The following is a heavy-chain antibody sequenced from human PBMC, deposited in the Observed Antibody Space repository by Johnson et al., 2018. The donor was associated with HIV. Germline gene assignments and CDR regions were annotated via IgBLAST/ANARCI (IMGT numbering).Heavy chain of an antibody. Sequence: VQLVESGGGLVPPGRSLRLSCAASGFTVRGSYMTWVRQAPGKWLEWVSIIYPGGGTDYTDSVKGRFTISRDNSQKTLYLQMNSLRPEDTAVYYCARAYVVDTAMVTIAVAGSAFDIWGQGTMVTVSS. CDR1: GFTVRGSY. CDR3: ARAYVVDTAMVTIAVAGSAFDI. J-gene: IGHJ3*02. V-gene: IGHV3-66*02. D-gene: IGHD5-18*01. CDR2: IYPGGGT.